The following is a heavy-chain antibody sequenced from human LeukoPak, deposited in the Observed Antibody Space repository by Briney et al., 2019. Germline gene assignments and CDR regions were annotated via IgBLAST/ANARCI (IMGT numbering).Heavy chain of an antibody. CDR1: GGTFSSYA. CDR2: IIPIFGTA. J-gene: IGHJ4*02. Sequence: SVKVSCKASGGTFSSYAISWVRQAPGQWLEWMGGIIPIFGTANYAQKFQGRVTITADESTSTAYMELSSLRSEDTAVYYCARGDYGDYLIYPQFDYWGQGTLVTVSS. D-gene: IGHD4-17*01. CDR3: ARGDYGDYLIYPQFDY. V-gene: IGHV1-69*13.